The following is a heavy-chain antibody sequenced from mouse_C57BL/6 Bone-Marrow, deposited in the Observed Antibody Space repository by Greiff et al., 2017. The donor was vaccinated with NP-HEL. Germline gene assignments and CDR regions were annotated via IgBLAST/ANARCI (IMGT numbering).Heavy chain of an antibody. D-gene: IGHD2-5*01. V-gene: IGHV5-4*03. CDR2: ISDGGSYT. CDR3: ARRPPYYSNYAWFAY. Sequence: EVKLVESGGGLVKPGGSLKLSCAASGFTFSSYAMSWVRQTPEKRLEWVATISDGGSYTYYPDNVKGRFTISRDNAKNNLYLQMSHLKSEDTAMYYCARRPPYYSNYAWFAYWGQGTLVTVSA. J-gene: IGHJ3*01. CDR1: GFTFSSYA.